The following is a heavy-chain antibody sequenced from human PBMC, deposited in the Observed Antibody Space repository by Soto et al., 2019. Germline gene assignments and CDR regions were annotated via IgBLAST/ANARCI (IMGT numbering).Heavy chain of an antibody. CDR3: ARGRYGDY. Sequence: QVHLVQSGAEVKKPGASVKVSCKCSGYTFTSYGITWVRQAPGQGLEWMGWISAHNGNTNYAQKLQGRVTVTRDTSTSTVYMELRSLRSDDPAVYYCARGRYGDYWGQGALVTVSS. CDR1: GYTFTSYG. D-gene: IGHD1-1*01. J-gene: IGHJ4*02. CDR2: ISAHNGNT. V-gene: IGHV1-18*01.